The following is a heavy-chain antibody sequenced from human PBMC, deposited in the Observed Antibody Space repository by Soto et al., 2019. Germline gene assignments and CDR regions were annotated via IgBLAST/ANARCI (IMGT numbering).Heavy chain of an antibody. J-gene: IGHJ4*02. CDR2: INHSGST. Sequence: SETLSLTCAVYGGSFSGHYWSWIRQPPGKGLEWIGEINHSGSTNYNPSLKSRVTISVDTSKNQFSLKLSSVTAADTAVYYCARRSMIVVVPAATYYFDYCGQGTLVPVSS. D-gene: IGHD2-2*01. CDR3: ARRSMIVVVPAATYYFDY. CDR1: GGSFSGHY. V-gene: IGHV4-34*01.